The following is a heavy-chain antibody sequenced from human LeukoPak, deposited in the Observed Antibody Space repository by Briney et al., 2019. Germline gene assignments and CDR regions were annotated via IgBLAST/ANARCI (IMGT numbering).Heavy chain of an antibody. CDR2: IKPDGSET. D-gene: IGHD6-13*01. Sequence: GGSLRLSCAASGFTFSTFWMTWVRQAPGKGLEWVANIKPDGSETSYVDSVKGRFTISRDNTKNSLFLQMNRLSADDTVLYYCTRNTVAAAGDDWGQGTLVTVSS. CDR1: GFTFSTFW. V-gene: IGHV3-7*01. CDR3: TRNTVAAAGDD. J-gene: IGHJ4*02.